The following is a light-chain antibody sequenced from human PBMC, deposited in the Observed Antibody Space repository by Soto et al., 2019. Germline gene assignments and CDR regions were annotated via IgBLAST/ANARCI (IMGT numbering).Light chain of an antibody. V-gene: IGKV3-11*01. CDR2: DAS. CDR1: QSVSTY. Sequence: EIVLTQSPATLSLSPGERATLSCRASQSVSTYLAWYQQKPGQPPRLLIYDASTRATGIPARVTGSGSGADFTLTICSLEPEVFAVYYCLQRSDGWTFSQGTKVYIK. CDR3: LQRSDGWT. J-gene: IGKJ1*01.